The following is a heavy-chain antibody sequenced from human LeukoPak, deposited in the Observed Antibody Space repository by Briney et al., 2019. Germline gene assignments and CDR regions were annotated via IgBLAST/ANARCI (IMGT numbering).Heavy chain of an antibody. CDR1: GFTFSSYF. CDR3: ARLKDDVTKLDY. Sequence: PGGSLRLSCAASGFTFSSYFMSWVRQAPGKGLESVANIKQAGSQNRYVDSVQGRFTICRDNTKTSLFLQMNSLRAEDTAVYYCARLKDDVTKLDYWGQGTLVTVSS. CDR2: IKQAGSQN. V-gene: IGHV3-7*01. J-gene: IGHJ4*02. D-gene: IGHD2-8*01.